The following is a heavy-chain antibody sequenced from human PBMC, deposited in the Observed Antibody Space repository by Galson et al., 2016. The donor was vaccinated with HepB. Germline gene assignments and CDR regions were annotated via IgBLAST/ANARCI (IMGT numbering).Heavy chain of an antibody. D-gene: IGHD3-9*01. CDR2: ITKNGGLI. J-gene: IGHJ4*02. CDR1: GFAFSSYS. V-gene: IGHV3-21*01. CDR3: TKWDWISGDLLTGYSFDY. Sequence: SLRLSCAASGFAFSSYSMNWVRQAPGKGLEWVAGITKNGGLIFYGESVKGRFTISRDNVKNSVYLQMNSLRVEDTAVYYCTKWDWISGDLLTGYSFDYWGPGILVSVSS.